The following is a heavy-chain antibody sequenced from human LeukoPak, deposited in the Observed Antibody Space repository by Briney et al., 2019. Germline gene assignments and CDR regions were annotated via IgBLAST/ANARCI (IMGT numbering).Heavy chain of an antibody. CDR2: INPNSGGT. CDR1: GYTFTAYY. Sequence: ASVKVSCKASGYTFTAYYMHWVRQAPGQGLEWMGWINPNSGGTNYAQKFQDRVTMTRDTSISTAYMELSSLRSDDTALYYCAKDFAPGIAVAGRYFQHWGQGTLVTVSS. CDR3: AKDFAPGIAVAGRYFQH. V-gene: IGHV1-2*02. J-gene: IGHJ1*01. D-gene: IGHD6-19*01.